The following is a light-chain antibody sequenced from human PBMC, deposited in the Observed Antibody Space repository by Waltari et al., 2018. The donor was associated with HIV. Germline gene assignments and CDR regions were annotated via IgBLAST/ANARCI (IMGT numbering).Light chain of an antibody. J-gene: IGLJ1*01. Sequence: SALTQPASVSGSPGQSITISCTGTISDLGTYNFVSWYQHQRGKAPKLFIYEVNSRPSGFSNRVSGSKSGKTPSLTISGLQADDEADYSCSSYTGDSRCVFGTGTTVTVL. V-gene: IGLV2-14*01. CDR2: EVN. CDR3: SSYTGDSRCV. CDR1: ISDLGTYNF.